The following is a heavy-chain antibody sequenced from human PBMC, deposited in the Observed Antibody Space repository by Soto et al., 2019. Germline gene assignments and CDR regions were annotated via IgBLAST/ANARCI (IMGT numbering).Heavy chain of an antibody. CDR1: EGTFSSYA. J-gene: IGHJ4*02. Sequence: SVKVSFKASEGTFSSYAISWVRQAPGQGLEWMGRIIPVFRTANYAQRFQDRVTITADDSTSTAFMELSSLKSEDTAVYYCARGLVVVPAAEINFDYWGQGTPVTVSS. CDR3: ARGLVVVPAAEINFDY. D-gene: IGHD2-2*01. V-gene: IGHV1-69*13. CDR2: IIPVFRTA.